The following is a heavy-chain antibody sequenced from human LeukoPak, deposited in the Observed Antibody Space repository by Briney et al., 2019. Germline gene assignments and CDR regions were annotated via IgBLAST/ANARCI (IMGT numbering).Heavy chain of an antibody. Sequence: GGSLRLSCAASGFTFSNYGMHWVCQAPGKGLEWLSYISTSSSYIYYADSVKGRFTVSRDNAMNSLFLQMNSLIAEDTAVYYCAKDHYYGSGSHLYYFDYWGQGTLVTVSS. CDR1: GFTFSNYG. CDR2: ISTSSSYI. V-gene: IGHV3-21*01. D-gene: IGHD3-10*01. CDR3: AKDHYYGSGSHLYYFDY. J-gene: IGHJ4*02.